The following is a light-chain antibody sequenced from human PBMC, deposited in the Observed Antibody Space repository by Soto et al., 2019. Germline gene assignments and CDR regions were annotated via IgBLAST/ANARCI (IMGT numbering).Light chain of an antibody. CDR3: SSYTRSSTLV. CDR1: SSDVGGYNY. Sequence: QSVLTQPASVSGSPGQSITISCTGTSSDVGGYNYVSWYQQHPGKSPKLMIYDVSNRPSRVSNRFAGSKSGNTASLTISGLQAEDEADYYCSSYTRSSTLVFGTGTKVTVL. V-gene: IGLV2-14*01. J-gene: IGLJ1*01. CDR2: DVS.